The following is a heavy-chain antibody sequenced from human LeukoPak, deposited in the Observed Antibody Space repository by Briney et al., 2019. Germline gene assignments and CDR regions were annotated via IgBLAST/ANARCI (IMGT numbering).Heavy chain of an antibody. V-gene: IGHV4-39*07. Sequence: SETLSLTCTVSGGSISSSSYYRGWIRQPPGKGLEWIGSIYYSGSTYYNPSLKSRVTISVDTSKNQFSLKLSSVTAADTAVYYCARDRQQLVLDWGQGTLVTVSS. CDR2: IYYSGST. CDR1: GGSISSSSYY. J-gene: IGHJ4*02. CDR3: ARDRQQLVLD. D-gene: IGHD6-13*01.